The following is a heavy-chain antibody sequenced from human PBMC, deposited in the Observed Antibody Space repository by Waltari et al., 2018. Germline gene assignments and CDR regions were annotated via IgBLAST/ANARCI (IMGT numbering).Heavy chain of an antibody. CDR2: INPSGGST. J-gene: IGHJ3*02. CDR1: GYTFTSYY. V-gene: IGHV1-46*01. D-gene: IGHD2-15*01. Sequence: QVQLVQSGAEVKKPGASVKVSCKASGYTFTSYYMHWVRQAPGQGLEWMGIINPSGGSTSYAQKFQGRVTMTRDTSTSTVYMELSSLRSEDTAVYYCARHPESCSGGSCYSDAFDIWGQGTMVTVSS. CDR3: ARHPESCSGGSCYSDAFDI.